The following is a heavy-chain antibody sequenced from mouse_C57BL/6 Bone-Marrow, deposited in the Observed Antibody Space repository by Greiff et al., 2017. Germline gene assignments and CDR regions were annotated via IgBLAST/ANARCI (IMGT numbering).Heavy chain of an antibody. CDR3: ASPHYYGSSYHYAMDY. J-gene: IGHJ4*01. Sequence: QVQLQQPGAELVKPGASVKLSCKASGYTFTSYWMHWVKQRPRRGLEWIGRIDPNSGGTKYNEKFKSKATLTVDKPSSTAYMQLSSLTSEDSAVYYCASPHYYGSSYHYAMDYWGQGTSVTVSS. CDR1: GYTFTSYW. CDR2: IDPNSGGT. V-gene: IGHV1-72*01. D-gene: IGHD1-1*01.